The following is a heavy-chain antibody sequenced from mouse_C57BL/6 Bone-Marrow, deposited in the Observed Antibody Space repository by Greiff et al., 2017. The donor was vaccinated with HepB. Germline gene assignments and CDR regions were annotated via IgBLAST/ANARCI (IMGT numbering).Heavy chain of an antibody. CDR1: GYTFTSYW. Sequence: QVQLQQPGAELVKPGASVKMSCKASGYTFTSYWITWVKQRPGQGLEWIGDIYPGSGSTNYNEKFKSKATLTVDTSSSTAYMQLSSLTSEDSAVYYCAKGWYYGNYVDYWGQGTTLTVSS. CDR2: IYPGSGST. D-gene: IGHD2-1*01. CDR3: AKGWYYGNYVDY. J-gene: IGHJ2*01. V-gene: IGHV1-55*01.